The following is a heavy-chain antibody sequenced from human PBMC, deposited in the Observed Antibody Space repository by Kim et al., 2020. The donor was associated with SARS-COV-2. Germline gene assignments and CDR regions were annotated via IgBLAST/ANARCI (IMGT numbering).Heavy chain of an antibody. J-gene: IGHJ4*02. CDR2: ISGSGGST. V-gene: IGHV3-23*01. D-gene: IGHD3-22*01. Sequence: GGSLRLSCAASGFTFSSYAMSWVRQAPGKGLEWVSAISGSGGSTYYADSVKGRFTISRDNSKNTLYLQMNSLRAEDTAVYYCAKEGRGRDSSGYASDYWGQGALVTVSS. CDR1: GFTFSSYA. CDR3: AKEGRGRDSSGYASDY.